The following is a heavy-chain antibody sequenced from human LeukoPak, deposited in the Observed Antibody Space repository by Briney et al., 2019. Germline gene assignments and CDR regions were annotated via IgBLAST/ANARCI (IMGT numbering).Heavy chain of an antibody. CDR2: ISGSSSYI. Sequence: GGSLRLSCAASGFTFSSYSMNWVRQAPGKGLEWVSSISGSSSYIYYADSVKGRFTISRDNAKNSLYLQMNSLRAEDTAVYYCANTVGFWSGYYSYDAFDIWGQGTMVTVSS. D-gene: IGHD3-3*01. J-gene: IGHJ3*02. CDR3: ANTVGFWSGYYSYDAFDI. CDR1: GFTFSSYS. V-gene: IGHV3-21*06.